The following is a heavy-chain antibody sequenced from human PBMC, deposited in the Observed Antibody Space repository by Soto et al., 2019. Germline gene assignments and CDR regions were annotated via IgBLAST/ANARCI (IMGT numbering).Heavy chain of an antibody. V-gene: IGHV3-23*01. J-gene: IGHJ6*03. CDR3: AKESGFYGSGSYYMDV. CDR1: GFTFSSYA. CDR2: ISGSGGST. D-gene: IGHD3-10*01. Sequence: GGSLRLSCAASGFTFSSYAMSWVRQAPGKGLEWVSAISGSGGSTYYADSVKGRFTISRDNSKNTLYLQMNSLRAEDTAVYYCAKESGFYGSGSYYMDVWGKGTTVTVSS.